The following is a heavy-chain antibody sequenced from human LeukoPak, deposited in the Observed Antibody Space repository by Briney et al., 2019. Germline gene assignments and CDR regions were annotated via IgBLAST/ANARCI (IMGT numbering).Heavy chain of an antibody. Sequence: SETLSLTCAVSGYSISSGYYWGWIRQPPGKGLEWIGSIYHSGSTYYNPSLKSRVTISVDTSKNQFSLKLSSVTAADTAVYYCARARGIAAPPRPHLPFDYWGQGTLVTVSS. CDR3: ARARGIAAPPRPHLPFDY. D-gene: IGHD6-6*01. V-gene: IGHV4-38-2*01. J-gene: IGHJ4*02. CDR1: GYSISSGYY. CDR2: IYHSGST.